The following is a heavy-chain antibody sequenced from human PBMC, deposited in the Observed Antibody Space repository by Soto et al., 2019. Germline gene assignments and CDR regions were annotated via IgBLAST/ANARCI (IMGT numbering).Heavy chain of an antibody. J-gene: IGHJ5*02. CDR1: GGTFSGSY. CDR3: ARRRRLFRGSVDA. V-gene: IGHV4-34*01. CDR2: INHNTNT. D-gene: IGHD6-19*01. Sequence: QVQLQQWGAGLLKPSETLSLTCAVYGGTFSGSYWNWIRQPPGKGLEWIGEINHNTNTIYNPSLTSRVTISGDKSKAHFSLKLTSGIDADTAVYYCARRRRLFRGSVDAWGQGILVTVSS.